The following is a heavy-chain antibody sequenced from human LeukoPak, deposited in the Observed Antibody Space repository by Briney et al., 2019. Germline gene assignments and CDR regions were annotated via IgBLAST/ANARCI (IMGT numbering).Heavy chain of an antibody. J-gene: IGHJ6*03. CDR3: VGSPAYHNMDV. CDR1: GLTFRNHA. D-gene: IGHD3-10*01. V-gene: IGHV3-30*04. Sequence: HPGGSLRLSCAASGLTFRNHAIHWVRQAPGKGLEWVTVISHDGGNDYYRDSVKGRFTISRDNSRNTVSLQMNSLRPGDTAVYYCVGSPAYHNMDVWGKGTTVTVSS. CDR2: ISHDGGND.